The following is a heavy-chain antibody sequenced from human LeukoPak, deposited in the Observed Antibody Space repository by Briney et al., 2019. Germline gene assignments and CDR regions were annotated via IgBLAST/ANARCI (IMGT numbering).Heavy chain of an antibody. CDR3: ARENPVAVLDY. D-gene: IGHD6-19*01. J-gene: IGHJ4*02. CDR1: GFTFSSYA. V-gene: IGHV3-30*04. CDR2: ISYDGSNK. Sequence: PGGSLRLSCAASGFTFSSYAMSWVRQAPGKGLEWVAVISYDGSNKYYADSVKGRFTISRDNSKNTLYLQMNSLRAEDTAVYYCARENPVAVLDYWGQGTLVTVSS.